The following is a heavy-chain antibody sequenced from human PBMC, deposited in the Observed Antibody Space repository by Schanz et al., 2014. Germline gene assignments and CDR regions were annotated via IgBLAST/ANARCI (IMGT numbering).Heavy chain of an antibody. CDR3: ARGREVVAKIFDV. D-gene: IGHD3-22*01. V-gene: IGHV3-48*04. Sequence: VQLVESGGGVVQPGRSLRLSCAASGFNFSSYGMHWVRQAPGKGLEWVSSIISTGGTIYYVDSVRGRFTISRDNAKNSLYLQMNSLRAEDTGVYYCARGREVVAKIFDVWGQGTMVTVSS. CDR2: IISTGGTI. J-gene: IGHJ3*01. CDR1: GFNFSSYG.